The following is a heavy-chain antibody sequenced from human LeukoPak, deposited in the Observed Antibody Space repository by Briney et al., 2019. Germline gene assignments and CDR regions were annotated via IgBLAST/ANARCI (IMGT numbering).Heavy chain of an antibody. CDR3: ARILFIAAAGMFDY. V-gene: IGHV1-18*01. J-gene: IGHJ4*02. D-gene: IGHD6-13*01. CDR2: ISAYNGNT. Sequence: ASVKVSCKASGGTFSSYVINWVRQAPGQGLEWMGWISAYNGNTNYAQKLQGRVTMTTDTSTSTAYMELRSLRSDDTAVYYCARILFIAAAGMFDYWGQGTLVTVSS. CDR1: GGTFSSYV.